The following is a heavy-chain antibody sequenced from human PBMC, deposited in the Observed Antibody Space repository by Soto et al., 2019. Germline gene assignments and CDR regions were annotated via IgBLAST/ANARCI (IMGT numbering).Heavy chain of an antibody. J-gene: IGHJ6*02. Sequence: PGGSLRLSCAASGFTVSSNYMSWVRQAPGKGLEWVSVIYSGGSTYYADSVKGRFTISRDNSKNTLYLQMNSLRAEDTAVYYCARVGMRCSCGSCNYGMYVWGQGTTVTVS. CDR1: GFTVSSNY. CDR3: ARVGMRCSCGSCNYGMYV. D-gene: IGHD2-15*01. V-gene: IGHV3-53*01. CDR2: IYSGGST.